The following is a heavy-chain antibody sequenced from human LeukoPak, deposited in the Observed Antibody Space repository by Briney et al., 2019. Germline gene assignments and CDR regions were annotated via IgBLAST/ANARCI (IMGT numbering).Heavy chain of an antibody. V-gene: IGHV1-2*02. Sequence: ASVKVSCKASGYTFTGYYMHWVRQAPGQGLEWMGWINPNSGGTNYAQKFQGRVTMTRDTSISTAYMELRRLRSDDTAVYYCARVAGAGIVLMVYAMDYFDYWGQGTLVTVSS. CDR2: INPNSGGT. CDR3: ARVAGAGIVLMVYAMDYFDY. D-gene: IGHD2-8*01. J-gene: IGHJ4*02. CDR1: GYTFTGYY.